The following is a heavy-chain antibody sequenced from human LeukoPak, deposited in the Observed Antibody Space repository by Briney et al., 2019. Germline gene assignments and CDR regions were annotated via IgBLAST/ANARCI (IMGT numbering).Heavy chain of an antibody. V-gene: IGHV4-59*11. CDR2: IYYSGST. CDR3: ARDPKGSSDV. D-gene: IGHD3-10*01. J-gene: IGHJ6*04. CDR1: GGSLSSHF. Sequence: SETLSLTCTVSGGSLSSHFWSWMRPPPGKRLEWIVYIYYSGSTNYNPSLKSRVTISVDTSENQFSLKLSSVTAADTAVYYCARDPKGSSDVWGKGTTVTVSS.